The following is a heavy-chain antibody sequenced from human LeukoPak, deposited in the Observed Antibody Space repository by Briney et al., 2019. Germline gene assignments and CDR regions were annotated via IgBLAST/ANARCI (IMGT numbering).Heavy chain of an antibody. CDR2: INPSGGST. Sequence: ASVKVSCKASGYTFTNYYIHWVRQAPGQGLEWMGIINPSGGSTNYAQKLQGRVTMTRDTSTSTVYMELSSLRSEDTAVYYCARDESRGHDYWGQGTLVIVSS. CDR1: GYTFTNYY. V-gene: IGHV1-46*04. J-gene: IGHJ4*02. D-gene: IGHD3-22*01. CDR3: ARDESRGHDY.